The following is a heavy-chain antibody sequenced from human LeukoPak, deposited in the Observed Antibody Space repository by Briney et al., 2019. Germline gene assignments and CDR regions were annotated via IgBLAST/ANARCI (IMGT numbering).Heavy chain of an antibody. Sequence: PGGSLRLSCAASGFTFSSYAMSWVRQAPGKGLEWVSAISGSGGSTYYADSVKGRFTISRDDSKNTLYLQMNSLRAEDTAVYYCAKGNIVATIRGDFDYWGQGTLVTVSS. J-gene: IGHJ4*02. D-gene: IGHD5-12*01. V-gene: IGHV3-23*01. CDR1: GFTFSSYA. CDR3: AKGNIVATIRGDFDY. CDR2: ISGSGGST.